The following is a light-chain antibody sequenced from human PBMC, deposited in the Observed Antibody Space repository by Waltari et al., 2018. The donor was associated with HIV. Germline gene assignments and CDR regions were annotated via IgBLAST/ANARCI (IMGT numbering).Light chain of an antibody. CDR3: QSYDSSLSGYVV. CDR1: STTIGAGFD. CDR2: GNT. V-gene: IGLV1-40*01. J-gene: IGLJ2*01. Sequence: QSVLTQPPSVSGAPGQRVTISCTGSSTTIGAGFDVHWYQQLPGTAPNLLYYGNTNRPPGCPDRFAGSKSGTSASLAITGLQAEDEADYYCQSYDSSLSGYVVFGGGTKLTVL.